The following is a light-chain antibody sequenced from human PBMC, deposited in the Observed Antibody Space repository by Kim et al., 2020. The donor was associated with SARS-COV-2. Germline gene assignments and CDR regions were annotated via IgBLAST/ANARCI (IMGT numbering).Light chain of an antibody. J-gene: IGKJ1*01. V-gene: IGKV3-15*01. CDR2: GAS. CDR1: QRISTD. CDR3: QQYYTWPGT. Sequence: VSPGERATLSCRASQRISTDLAWYQQKPGQAPRLLLYGASTRATGVPARFSGSGSGTEFTLTIDSLQSADFALYYCQQYYTWPGTFGQGTKVDIK.